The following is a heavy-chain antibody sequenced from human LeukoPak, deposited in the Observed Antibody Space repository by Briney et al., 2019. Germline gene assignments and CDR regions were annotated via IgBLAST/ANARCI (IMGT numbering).Heavy chain of an antibody. J-gene: IGHJ5*02. CDR1: GGSFSDYY. CDR3: ARISPYCSGGSCYSLVRFDP. Sequence: LSETLSLTGAVYGGSFSDYYWSWIRQPPRKGLEWIGEINHSGSTNYNPSLKSRVTILVDTSKNQFSLKLSSVTAADTAVYYCARISPYCSGGSCYSLVRFDPWGQGTLVTVSS. D-gene: IGHD2-15*01. CDR2: INHSGST. V-gene: IGHV4-34*01.